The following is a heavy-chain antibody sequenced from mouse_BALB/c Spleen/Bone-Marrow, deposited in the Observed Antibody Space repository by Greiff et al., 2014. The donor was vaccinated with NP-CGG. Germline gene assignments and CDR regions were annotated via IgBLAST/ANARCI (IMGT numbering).Heavy chain of an antibody. D-gene: IGHD1-1*01. CDR3: AAYYYGSSQFAY. J-gene: IGHJ3*01. V-gene: IGHV14-3*02. CDR1: GFNIKDTY. CDR2: IDPANGNT. Sequence: VQLQQSGAELVKPGASVKLSCTASGFNIKDTYMHWVKQRPEQGLERIGRIDPANGNTKYDPKFQGKATITADTSSNTAYLQLSSLTSEDTAVYYCAAYYYGSSQFAYWGQGTLVTVPA.